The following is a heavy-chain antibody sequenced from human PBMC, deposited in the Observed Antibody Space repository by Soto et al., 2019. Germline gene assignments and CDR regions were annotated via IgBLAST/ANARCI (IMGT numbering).Heavy chain of an antibody. Sequence: QITLKEAGPTLVKPTETLTLTCTFSGFSFTTTRMGVGWTRQTPGKALEWLAIIDCDGESRYNPLLRRRLTLTEDTSKNQVVLTMTNMDPKDTAPYYCAHRESTGTTTYFDSWGQGIPVTVAS. CDR2: IDCDGES. V-gene: IGHV2-5*02. D-gene: IGHD1-1*01. CDR1: GFSFTTTRMG. J-gene: IGHJ4*02. CDR3: AHRESTGTTTYFDS.